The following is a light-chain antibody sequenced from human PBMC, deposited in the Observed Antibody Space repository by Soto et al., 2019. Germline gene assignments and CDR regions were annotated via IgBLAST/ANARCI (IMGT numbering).Light chain of an antibody. CDR2: AAS. CDR3: QQRNSYPRT. CDR1: QGINIF. V-gene: IGKV1-9*01. Sequence: DIQLTQSPSFLSASVGDRVTITCRASQGINIFLAWFQQKPGKAPNLLIFAASTLQSGVPSRFSGSGSETEFTLTITSLQPEDSATYYCQQRNSYPRTFGQGTKVEIK. J-gene: IGKJ2*01.